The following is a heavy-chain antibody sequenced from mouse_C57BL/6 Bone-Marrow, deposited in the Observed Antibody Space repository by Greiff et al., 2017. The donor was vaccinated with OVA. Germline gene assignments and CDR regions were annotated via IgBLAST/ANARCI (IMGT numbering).Heavy chain of an antibody. D-gene: IGHD1-1*01. CDR1: GFTFSSYA. J-gene: IGHJ1*03. CDR3: ARDGGVVATKWYFDV. CDR2: ISDGGSYT. V-gene: IGHV5-4*01. Sequence: EVHLVESGGGLVKPGGSLKLSCAASGFTFSSYAMSWVRQTPEKRLEWVATISDGGSYTYYPDNVQGRFTISRDNAKNHLYLQMSHLKSEDTAMYYCARDGGVVATKWYFDVWGTGTTVTVSS.